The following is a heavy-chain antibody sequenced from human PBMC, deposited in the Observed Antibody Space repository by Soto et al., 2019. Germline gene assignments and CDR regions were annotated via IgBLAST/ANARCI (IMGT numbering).Heavy chain of an antibody. Sequence: QVQLQQWGAGLLKPSETLSLTCTVYGGSFSAYYWDWIRQPPGKGLEWIGESNHSGDTNYSPSLKSRVSISVDKSKNQFSLRLRSVTAADTAVYSCARVSNLGLFESWGQGTLVTVSS. J-gene: IGHJ4*02. CDR1: GGSFSAYY. V-gene: IGHV4-34*01. D-gene: IGHD7-27*01. CDR3: ARVSNLGLFES. CDR2: SNHSGDT.